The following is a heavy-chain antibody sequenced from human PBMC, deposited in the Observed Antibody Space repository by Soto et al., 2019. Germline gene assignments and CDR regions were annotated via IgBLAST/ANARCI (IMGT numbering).Heavy chain of an antibody. D-gene: IGHD6-25*01. CDR2: ISSSGSTI. V-gene: IGHV3-48*04. Sequence: PGGSLRLSCAASGFTFNSYSMNWVHQAPGKGLEWVSYISSSGSTIYYADAVKGRFTISRDNAKNSLYLQMNSLRAEDTAVYYCARTAPPIDYWGQGTLVTVSS. CDR1: GFTFNSYS. J-gene: IGHJ4*02. CDR3: ARTAPPIDY.